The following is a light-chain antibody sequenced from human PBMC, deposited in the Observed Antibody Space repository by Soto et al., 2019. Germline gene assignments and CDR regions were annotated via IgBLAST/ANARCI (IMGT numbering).Light chain of an antibody. J-gene: IGKJ1*01. CDR2: GAF. Sequence: EIVLTQSPGTLSFSPGERATLSCRASQSVGSTYLAWYQQKPGQAPRLLIYGAFSRATAIPDRFSGSGSGTDFTLTISRLEPEDFAVYYCQQYGDSPWTFGQGTKVDIK. CDR1: QSVGSTY. CDR3: QQYGDSPWT. V-gene: IGKV3-20*01.